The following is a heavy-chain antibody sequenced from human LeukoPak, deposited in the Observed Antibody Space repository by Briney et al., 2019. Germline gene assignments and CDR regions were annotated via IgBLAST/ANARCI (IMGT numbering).Heavy chain of an antibody. CDR1: GGSISSYY. CDR3: ARDKRGFDATDI. J-gene: IGHJ3*02. CDR2: IYTSGST. Sequence: ESSETLSLTCTISGGSISSYYWSWIRQCAGKGLEWIGRIYTSGSTNYNPSLKSRVTMSLDTSKNPFSLKLSSVTAADTAVYYCARDKRGFDATDIWGQGTMVTVSS. V-gene: IGHV4-4*07. D-gene: IGHD2-2*01.